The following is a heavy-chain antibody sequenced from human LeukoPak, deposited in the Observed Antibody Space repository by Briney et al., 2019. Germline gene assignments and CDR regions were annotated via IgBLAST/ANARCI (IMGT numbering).Heavy chain of an antibody. CDR1: GFTFSSYW. CDR2: INSGSSTI. J-gene: IGHJ5*02. V-gene: IGHV3-48*01. D-gene: IGHD4-17*01. CDR3: ARYGDYASVDP. Sequence: GGSLRLSCAASGFTFSSYWMSWVRQAPGKGLEWVSYINSGSSTIYYADSVKGRFTISRDNAKNSLYLQMNSLRAADTAVYYCARYGDYASVDPWGQGTLVTVSS.